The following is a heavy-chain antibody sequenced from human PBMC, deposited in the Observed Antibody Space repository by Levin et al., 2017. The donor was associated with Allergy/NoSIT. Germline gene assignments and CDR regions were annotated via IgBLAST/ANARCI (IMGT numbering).Heavy chain of an antibody. D-gene: IGHD6-6*01. V-gene: IGHV3-49*03. CDR1: GFTFGDYA. Sequence: GGSLRLSCTASGFTFGDYAMSWFRQAPGKGLEWVAFLRSIRHGGTSEYAASVKGRFTISRDDSKSIAYLQMNSLKIEDTDMYYCTRDIAARHWFDPWGQGTQVTVSS. J-gene: IGHJ5*02. CDR3: TRDIAARHWFDP. CDR2: LRSIRHGGTS.